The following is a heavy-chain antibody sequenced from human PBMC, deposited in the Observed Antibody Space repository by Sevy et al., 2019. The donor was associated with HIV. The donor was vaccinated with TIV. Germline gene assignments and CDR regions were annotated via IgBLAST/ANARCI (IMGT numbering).Heavy chain of an antibody. V-gene: IGHV3-30*02. J-gene: IGHJ4*02. CDR2: IQYDGSNK. D-gene: IGHD2-21*01. CDR3: VKEGGGEGGDH. CDR1: GFSFSSYG. Sequence: GGSLRLSCAASGFSFSSYGMHWVRQAPGKGLEWMSYIQYDGSNKDYADSVTGRLTISRDNSKNTLYLQMSSLRVEETGGFDCVKEGGGEGGDHWGQGTLVTVSS.